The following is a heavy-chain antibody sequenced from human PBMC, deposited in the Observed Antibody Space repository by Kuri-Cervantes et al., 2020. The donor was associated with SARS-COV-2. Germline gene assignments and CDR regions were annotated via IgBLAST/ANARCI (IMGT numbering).Heavy chain of an antibody. CDR1: GFTFSSYG. CDR3: AKSWGYCSSTSCYTRHYYYYMDV. Sequence: GESLKISCAASGFTFSSYGMHWVRQAPGKGLEWVAFIRYDGSNKYYADSVKGRFTTSRDNSKNTLYLQMNSLRAEDTAVYYCAKSWGYCSSTSCYTRHYYYYMDVWGKGTTVTVSS. V-gene: IGHV3-30*02. J-gene: IGHJ6*03. CDR2: IRYDGSNK. D-gene: IGHD2-2*02.